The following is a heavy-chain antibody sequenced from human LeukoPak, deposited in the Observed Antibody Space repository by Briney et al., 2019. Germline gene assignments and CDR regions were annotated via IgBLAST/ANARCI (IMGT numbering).Heavy chain of an antibody. CDR2: ISYDGSNK. Sequence: GGSLRLSCAASGFTFSSYAMHWVRQAPGKGLEWVAVISYDGSNKYYADSVKGRFTISRDNAKNSLYLQMNSLRAEDTAVYYCARDLLNTMVRGSSDYWGQGTLVTVSS. CDR3: ARDLLNTMVRGSSDY. CDR1: GFTFSSYA. J-gene: IGHJ4*02. D-gene: IGHD3-10*01. V-gene: IGHV3-30*04.